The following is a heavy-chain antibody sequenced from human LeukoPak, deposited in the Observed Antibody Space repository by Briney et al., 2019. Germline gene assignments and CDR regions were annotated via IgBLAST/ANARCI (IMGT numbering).Heavy chain of an antibody. CDR1: DYTLLTYG. CDR3: ARPAKGAYYYYYMDV. CDR2: ISTYNGNT. Sequence: ASVKVSCKASDYTLLTYGITWVRQAPGQGLEGMGWISTYNGNTHYAQKLQGRVTMTTDTSTRTAYMELRSLTSNDTGIYYCARPAKGAYYYYYMDVWGRGTTVTVSS. D-gene: IGHD2-2*01. J-gene: IGHJ6*03. V-gene: IGHV1-18*01.